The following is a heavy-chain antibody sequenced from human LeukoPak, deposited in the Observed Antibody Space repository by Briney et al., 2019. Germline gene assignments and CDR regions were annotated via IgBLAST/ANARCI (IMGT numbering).Heavy chain of an antibody. J-gene: IGHJ4*02. CDR3: ARRVYSYGYYYFDF. V-gene: IGHV4-39*01. Sequence: SETLSLTCTVSGDSIDNNNYYWGWIRQPPRKGLEWIGNIYHGGSTYYNPSLKSRVTISVDTSKKQFSLKLSSVTAADTAVYYCARRVYSYGYYYFDFWGQGTLVTVSS. CDR2: IYHGGST. D-gene: IGHD5-18*01. CDR1: GDSIDNNNYY.